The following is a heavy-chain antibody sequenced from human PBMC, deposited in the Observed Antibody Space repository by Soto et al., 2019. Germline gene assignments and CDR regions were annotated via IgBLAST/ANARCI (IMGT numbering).Heavy chain of an antibody. J-gene: IGHJ2*01. CDR3: ARPGLAALDWYFDL. CDR1: GGTFNNYA. D-gene: IGHD6-13*01. Sequence: QVQLVQSGAEVKKPGSSVKVSCKASGGTFNNYAIIWVRQAPGQGLEWMGGIIPIFGTANYAQRFQGRVTITADESTTTAYMELSSLRSEDTAVYDCARPGLAALDWYFDLWGRGTLVTVSS. V-gene: IGHV1-69*12. CDR2: IIPIFGTA.